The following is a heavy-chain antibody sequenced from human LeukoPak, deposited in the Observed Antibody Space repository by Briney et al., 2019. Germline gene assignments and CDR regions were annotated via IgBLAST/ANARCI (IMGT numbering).Heavy chain of an antibody. CDR3: ARGYNKFDY. J-gene: IGHJ4*02. CDR1: GGSISSSNYY. Sequence: SETLSLTCTVSGGSISSSNYYWGWIRQPPGKGLEWIGRIYYSGRTYYNPSLESRVTISVDTSKNQFSLKLSSVTAADTAVYYCARGYNKFDYWGQGTQVTVSS. CDR2: IYYSGRT. D-gene: IGHD5-24*01. V-gene: IGHV4-39*07.